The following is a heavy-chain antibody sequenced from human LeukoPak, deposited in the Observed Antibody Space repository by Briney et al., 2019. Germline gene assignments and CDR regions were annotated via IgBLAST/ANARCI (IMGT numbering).Heavy chain of an antibody. CDR3: ARGPDYYGSESGFDP. J-gene: IGHJ5*02. D-gene: IGHD3-10*01. CDR2: IYYSGST. Sequence: SETLPLTCTVSGGSVSSGSYFWSWIRQPPGKGLEWIGYIYYSGSTNYNPSLKSRVTISVDTSENHFSLKLSSVTAADTAVYYCARGPDYYGSESGFDPWGQGTLVTVSS. V-gene: IGHV4-61*03. CDR1: GGSVSSGSYF.